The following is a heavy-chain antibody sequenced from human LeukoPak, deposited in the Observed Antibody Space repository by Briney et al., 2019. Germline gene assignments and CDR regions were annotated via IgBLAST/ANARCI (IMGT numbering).Heavy chain of an antibody. J-gene: IGHJ5*02. D-gene: IGHD1-26*01. CDR2: IYTSGST. Sequence: PSETLSLTCTVSGGSISSGSYYWSWIRQPAGKGLEWIGRIYTSGSTNYNPSLKSRVTISVDTSKNQFSLKLSSVTAADTAVYYCARSGWDLNNWFDPWGQGTLVTVPS. V-gene: IGHV4-61*02. CDR1: GGSISSGSYY. CDR3: ARSGWDLNNWFDP.